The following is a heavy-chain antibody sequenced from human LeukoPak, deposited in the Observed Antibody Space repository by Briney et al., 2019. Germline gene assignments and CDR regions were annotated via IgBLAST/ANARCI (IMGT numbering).Heavy chain of an antibody. D-gene: IGHD4-11*01. CDR3: ARRGNDYSSYYFDY. Sequence: SETLSLTCTVSGGSISSSSYYWGWIRQPPGKGLEWIGSIYYSGSTYYNPSLKSRVTISVDTSKNQFSLKLSSVTAADTAVYYCARRGNDYSSYYFDYWGQGTLVTVSS. CDR2: IYYSGST. CDR1: GGSISSSSYY. V-gene: IGHV4-39*01. J-gene: IGHJ4*02.